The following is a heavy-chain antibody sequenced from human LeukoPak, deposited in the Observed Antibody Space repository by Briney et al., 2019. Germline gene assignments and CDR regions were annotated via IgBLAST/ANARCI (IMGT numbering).Heavy chain of an antibody. V-gene: IGHV4-34*01. CDR3: ARHLYSSGWYVPFDY. J-gene: IGHJ4*02. CDR1: GGSFSGYY. D-gene: IGHD6-19*01. Sequence: SETRSLTCAVYGGSFSGYYWSWIRQPPGKGLEWIGEINHSGSTNYNPSLKSRVTISVDTSKNQFSLKLSSVTAADTAVYYCARHLYSSGWYVPFDYWGQGTLVTVSS. CDR2: INHSGST.